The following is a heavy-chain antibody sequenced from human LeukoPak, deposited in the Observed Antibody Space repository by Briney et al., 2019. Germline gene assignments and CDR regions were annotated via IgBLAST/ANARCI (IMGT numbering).Heavy chain of an antibody. CDR3: AREWSHHYDSSGYLDY. D-gene: IGHD3-22*01. CDR1: GRSIHSYY. CDR2: IYTSGST. V-gene: IGHV4-4*07. J-gene: IGHJ4*02. Sequence: SETLSLTCTVSGRSIHSYYWSWLRQPAGKGLEWIGRIYTSGSTNYNPSLKSRVTISVDKSKNQFSLKLSSVTAADTAVYYCAREWSHHYDSSGYLDYWGQGTLVTVSS.